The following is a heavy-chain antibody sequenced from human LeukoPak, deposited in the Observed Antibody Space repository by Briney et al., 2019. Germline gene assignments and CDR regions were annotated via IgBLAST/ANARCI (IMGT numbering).Heavy chain of an antibody. Sequence: SETLSLTCAVSGGSISSSNWWSWVRQPPGKGLEWIGEIYHSGSTNYNPSLKSRVTISVDKSKNQFSLKLSSVTAADTAVYYCARDRYYYDSSGEKRYYFDYWGQGTLVTVSS. V-gene: IGHV4-4*02. CDR1: GGSISSSNW. CDR3: ARDRYYYDSSGEKRYYFDY. J-gene: IGHJ4*02. D-gene: IGHD3-22*01. CDR2: IYHSGST.